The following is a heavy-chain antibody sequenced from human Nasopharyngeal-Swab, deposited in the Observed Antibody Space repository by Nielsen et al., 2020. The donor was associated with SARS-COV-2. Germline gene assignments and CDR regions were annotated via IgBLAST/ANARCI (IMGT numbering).Heavy chain of an antibody. J-gene: IGHJ4*02. D-gene: IGHD6-19*01. CDR3: ARVGQYSSGWYDY. Sequence: GESLKISCAASGFTFSSYWMHWVRQAPGKGLEWVSYISSSGSTIYYADSVKGRFTISRDNAKNSLYLQMNSLRAEDTAVYYCARVGQYSSGWYDYWGQGTLVTVSS. CDR2: ISSSGSTI. CDR1: GFTFSSYW. V-gene: IGHV3-48*04.